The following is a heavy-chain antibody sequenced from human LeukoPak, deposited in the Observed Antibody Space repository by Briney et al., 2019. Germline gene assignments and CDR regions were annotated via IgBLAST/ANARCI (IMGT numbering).Heavy chain of an antibody. D-gene: IGHD6-13*01. CDR3: AKASSSWYVDYYYYMDV. J-gene: IGHJ6*03. Sequence: GGSLRLSCAAPGYTFSSYAMSWVRQAPGKGLEWVSAISGRGGSTYYADSVKGRFTISRDNSKNTLYLQMNSLRAEDTAVYYCAKASSSWYVDYYYYMDVWGKGTTVTVSS. CDR1: GYTFSSYA. V-gene: IGHV3-23*01. CDR2: ISGRGGST.